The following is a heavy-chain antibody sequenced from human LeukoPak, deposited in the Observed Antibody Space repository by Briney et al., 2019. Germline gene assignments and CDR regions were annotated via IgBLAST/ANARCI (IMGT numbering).Heavy chain of an antibody. J-gene: IGHJ4*02. CDR2: IKQDGSEK. D-gene: IGHD6-13*01. CDR3: ARGEKAAAGILFDY. CDR1: GFTFSSYW. V-gene: IGHV3-7*01. Sequence: GGSLRLSCAASGFTFSSYWMSWVRQAPGKGLEWVANIKQDGSEKYYVDSVKGRFTISRDNAKNSLYLQMNSLRAEDTAVYYCARGEKAAAGILFDYWGQGTLVTVSS.